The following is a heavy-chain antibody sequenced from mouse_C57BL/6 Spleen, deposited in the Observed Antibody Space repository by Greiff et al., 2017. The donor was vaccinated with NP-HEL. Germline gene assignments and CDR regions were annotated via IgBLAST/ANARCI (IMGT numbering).Heavy chain of an antibody. Sequence: VQLQQSGPELVKPGASVKISCKASGYTFTDYYMNWVKQSHGKSLEWIGDINPNNGGTSYNQKFKGKATLTVDKSSSTAYMELRSLTSEDSAVYYCARRAGYSNPSYWYFDVWGTGTTVTVSS. CDR3: ARRAGYSNPSYWYFDV. V-gene: IGHV1-26*01. CDR1: GYTFTDYY. D-gene: IGHD2-5*01. J-gene: IGHJ1*03. CDR2: INPNNGGT.